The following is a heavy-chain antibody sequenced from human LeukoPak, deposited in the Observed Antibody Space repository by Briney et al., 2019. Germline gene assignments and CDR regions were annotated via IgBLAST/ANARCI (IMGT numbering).Heavy chain of an antibody. CDR2: IKQDGSEK. D-gene: IGHD2-15*01. V-gene: IGHV3-7*01. J-gene: IGHJ3*02. CDR1: GFTFSSYW. CDR3: ARDAGSPLNAFDI. Sequence: GGSLRLSCAASGFTFSSYWMSWVRQAPGKGLEWVANIKQDGSEKYYVDSVKGRFTISRDNAKNSLYLQMNSLRAEDTAVYYCARDAGSPLNAFDIWGQGTMVTVSS.